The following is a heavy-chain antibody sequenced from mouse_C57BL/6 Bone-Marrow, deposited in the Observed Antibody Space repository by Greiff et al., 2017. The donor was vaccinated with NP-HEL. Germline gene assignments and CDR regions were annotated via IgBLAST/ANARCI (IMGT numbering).Heavy chain of an antibody. CDR3: ARRGYAAWFAY. V-gene: IGHV1-19*01. J-gene: IGHJ3*01. CDR1: GYTFTDYY. Sequence: EVKLMESGPVLVKPGASVKMSCKASGYTFTDYYMNWVKQSHGKSLEWIGVINPYNGGTSYNQKFKGKATLTVDKSSSTAYMELNSLTSEDSAVYYCARRGYAAWFAYWGQGTLVTVSA. CDR2: INPYNGGT. D-gene: IGHD2-14*01.